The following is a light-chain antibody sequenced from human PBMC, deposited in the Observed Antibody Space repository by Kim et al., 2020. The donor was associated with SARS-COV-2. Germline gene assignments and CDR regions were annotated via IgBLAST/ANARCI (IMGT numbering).Light chain of an antibody. CDR3: TSYTRSDTWV. CDR1: NNDVGGYNY. J-gene: IGLJ3*02. Sequence: GHAITIACTGTNNDVGGYNYVSWYQQHPGKAPKFMIYGVSERPSGVSNRFSGSKSGNTASLTISGLQAEDDADYYCTSYTRSDTWVFGGGTQLTVL. V-gene: IGLV2-14*03. CDR2: GVS.